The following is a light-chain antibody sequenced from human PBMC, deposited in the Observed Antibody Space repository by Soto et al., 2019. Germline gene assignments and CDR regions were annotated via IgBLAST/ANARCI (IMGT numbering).Light chain of an antibody. CDR1: QGISSN. J-gene: IGKJ1*01. V-gene: IGKV1-12*01. CDR2: SAS. Sequence: DIQMTQSPSSVSASVGDRVTITCRASQGISSNLVWYHQKPGKAPNLLIYSASALQSGVPSRFSGSGSGTDFNLTITSLQPEDFATYYCQQANSFPLAFGQGTKVEIK. CDR3: QQANSFPLA.